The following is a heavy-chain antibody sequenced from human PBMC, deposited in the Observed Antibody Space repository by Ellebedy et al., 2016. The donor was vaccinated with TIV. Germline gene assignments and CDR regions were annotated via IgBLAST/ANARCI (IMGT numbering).Heavy chain of an antibody. J-gene: IGHJ3*02. CDR2: IGTAGDP. CDR3: ARDLTKQGDAFDI. V-gene: IGHV3-13*05. Sequence: GESLKISCAASGFTFSSYDMHWVRQATGKGLEWVSAIGTAGDPYYPGSVKGRFTISRENAKNSLYLQMNSLRAEDTAVYYCARDLTKQGDAFDIWGQGTMVTVSS. CDR1: GFTFSSYD. D-gene: IGHD1-14*01.